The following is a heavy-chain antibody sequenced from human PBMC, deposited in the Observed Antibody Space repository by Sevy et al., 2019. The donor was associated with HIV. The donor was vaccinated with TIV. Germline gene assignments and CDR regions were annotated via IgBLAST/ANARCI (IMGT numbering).Heavy chain of an antibody. CDR3: ARVCGTDGTLNWFDP. V-gene: IGHV5-51*01. J-gene: IGHJ5*02. Sequence: GESLKISCLTSGYNFTRYWITWVRQVPGKGLEWMGVNFPPDSETRYNTSFEGRITMSVDKSLTTAYLQWHNVKASDSGFYCWARVCGTDGTLNWFDPWGQGTLVTVSS. D-gene: IGHD2-21*02. CDR2: NFPPDSET. CDR1: GYNFTRYW.